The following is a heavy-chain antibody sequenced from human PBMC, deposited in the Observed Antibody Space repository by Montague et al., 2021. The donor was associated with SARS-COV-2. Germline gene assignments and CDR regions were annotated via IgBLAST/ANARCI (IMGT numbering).Heavy chain of an antibody. J-gene: IGHJ3*02. CDR3: ATLGLEVITYAFAI. V-gene: IGHV1-24*01. CDR2: FDSQDGEA. D-gene: IGHD3-22*01. CDR1: EYSLSDFS. Sequence: SVKVSCKVSEYSLSDFSLQMHWVRQAPGKGLEWMGEFDSQDGEATYAPKFQGRITMTEDRSTDTVYMELCSLRSNDTAVYYCATLGLEVITYAFAIWGQGTLVTVSS.